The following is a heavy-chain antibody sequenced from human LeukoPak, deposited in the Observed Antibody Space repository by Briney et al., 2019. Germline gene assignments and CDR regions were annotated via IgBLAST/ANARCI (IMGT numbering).Heavy chain of an antibody. J-gene: IGHJ4*02. CDR2: ISYDGSNK. CDR1: GFTFSSYA. CDR3: ARGHHITIFAGLVDY. V-gene: IGHV3-30-3*01. D-gene: IGHD3-3*01. Sequence: GGSLRLSCAASGFTFSSYAMHWVRQAPGKGLEWVAVISYDGSNKYYADSVKGRFTISRDNSKNTLYLQMNSLRAEDTAVYYCARGHHITIFAGLVDYWGQGTLVTVSS.